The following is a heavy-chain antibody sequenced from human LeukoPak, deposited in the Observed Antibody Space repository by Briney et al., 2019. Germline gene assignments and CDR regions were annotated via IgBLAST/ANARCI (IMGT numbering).Heavy chain of an antibody. CDR2: ISGSGVT. CDR3: AKDREQLVIFRGFDY. V-gene: IGHV3-23*01. J-gene: IGHJ4*02. CDR1: GFTFSTSA. Sequence: TGGSLRLSCAASGFTFSTSAMTWVRQAPGKGLEWVSGISGSGVTDYADSVKGRFTISRDNSKNTLYLQMNSLRAEDTAVYYCAKDREQLVIFRGFDYWGQGTLVTVSS. D-gene: IGHD6-13*01.